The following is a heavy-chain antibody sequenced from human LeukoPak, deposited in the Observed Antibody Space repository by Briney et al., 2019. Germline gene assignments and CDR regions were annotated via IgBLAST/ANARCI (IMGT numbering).Heavy chain of an antibody. CDR3: TTEQLVLDA. CDR2: IKSKTDGGTT. V-gene: IGHV3-15*01. CDR1: GFTFSTHD. D-gene: IGHD5-18*01. Sequence: PGGSLRLSCAASGFTFSTHDMHWVRQAPGKGLEWVGRIKSKTDGGTTDYAAPVKGRFTISRDDSKNTLYLKMDSLKTEDTAVYYCTTEQLVLDAWGQGTLVTVSS. J-gene: IGHJ5*02.